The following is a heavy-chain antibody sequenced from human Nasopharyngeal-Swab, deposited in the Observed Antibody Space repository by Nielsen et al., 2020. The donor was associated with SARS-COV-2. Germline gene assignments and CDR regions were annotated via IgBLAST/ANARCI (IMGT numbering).Heavy chain of an antibody. V-gene: IGHV3-30*03. Sequence: VRQAPGRGLEWVAVISYDGSNKYYADSVKGRFTISRDNSKNTLYLQMNSLRAEDTAVYYCARGGVVAVAATLYYYYGMDVWGQGTTVTVSS. J-gene: IGHJ6*02. D-gene: IGHD2-15*01. CDR3: ARGGVVAVAATLYYYYGMDV. CDR2: ISYDGSNK.